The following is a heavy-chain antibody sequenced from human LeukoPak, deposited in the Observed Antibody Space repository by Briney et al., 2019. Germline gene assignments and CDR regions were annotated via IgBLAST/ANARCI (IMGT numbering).Heavy chain of an antibody. D-gene: IGHD3-9*01. Sequence: SETLSLTCTVSGCSFSSGSYYWSWIRQPPGKGLGWIGYIYYTGSTNYNPSLTRRITISVDTSKNQFSLMLSSVTAADTAVYYCAKAPRYYDFLNGFFEFHPWGQGTLVTVSS. CDR3: AKAPRYYDFLNGFFEFHP. CDR2: IYYTGST. V-gene: IGHV4-61*01. CDR1: GCSFSSGSYY. J-gene: IGHJ5*02.